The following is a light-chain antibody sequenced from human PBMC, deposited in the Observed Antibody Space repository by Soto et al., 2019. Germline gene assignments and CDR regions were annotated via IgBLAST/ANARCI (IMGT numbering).Light chain of an antibody. CDR1: QGLSAW. J-gene: IGKJ4*01. CDR3: QQAKSFPLT. Sequence: DIQMTQSPSSVSASVGDRVTITCRASQGLSAWLAWYQQKPGKAPKLLIYGANKLQSGVPSRFRGGGSGTDFTLTLSSLQHEDSATYYCQQAKSFPLTFGGGTKVDIK. CDR2: GAN. V-gene: IGKV1-12*01.